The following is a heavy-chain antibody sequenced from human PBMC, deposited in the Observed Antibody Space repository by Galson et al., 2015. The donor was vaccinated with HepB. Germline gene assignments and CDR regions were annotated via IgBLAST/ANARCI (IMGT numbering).Heavy chain of an antibody. CDR3: ARVGRVDSRYSYSDF. CDR1: GFTFSSYG. Sequence: SLRLSCAASGFTFSSYGMHWVRQAPGKGLEWVAVIWYDGSNKYYADSVKGRFTISRDNSENTLYLQMNSLRAEDTAVYYCARVGRVDSRYSYSDFWGQGTPVTVSS. D-gene: IGHD1-26*01. CDR2: IWYDGSNK. V-gene: IGHV3-33*01. J-gene: IGHJ4*02.